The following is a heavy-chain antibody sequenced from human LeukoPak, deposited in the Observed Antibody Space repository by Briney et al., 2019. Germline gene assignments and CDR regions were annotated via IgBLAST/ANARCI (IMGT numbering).Heavy chain of an antibody. D-gene: IGHD1-14*01. V-gene: IGHV4-34*01. Sequence: SETLSLTCAVYGGSFSGYYWNWIRQPPGKGLEWIGESSHGGNTKYNPSLKSRVTISVDPSKNQFSLKLSSVTAADTAVSYCTRTGYHLKDPFVTCGQRNPGTVSS. CDR3: TRTGYHLKDPFVT. J-gene: IGHJ5*02. CDR2: SSHGGNT. CDR1: GGSFSGYY.